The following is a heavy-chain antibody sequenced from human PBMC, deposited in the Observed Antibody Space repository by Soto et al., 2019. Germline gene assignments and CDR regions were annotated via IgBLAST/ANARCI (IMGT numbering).Heavy chain of an antibody. Sequence: SETLSLTCTVSGGSISSYYWSWIRQPPGKGLEWIGYIYYSGSTNYNPSLKSRVTISVDTSKNQFSLKLSSVTAADTAVYYCARSSSSWDVYFDYWGQGTLVTVSS. V-gene: IGHV4-59*01. CDR1: GGSISSYY. CDR3: ARSSSSWDVYFDY. CDR2: IYYSGST. D-gene: IGHD6-13*01. J-gene: IGHJ4*02.